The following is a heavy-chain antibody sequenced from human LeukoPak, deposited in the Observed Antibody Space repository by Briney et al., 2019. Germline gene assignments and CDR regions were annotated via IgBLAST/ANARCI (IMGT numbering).Heavy chain of an antibody. Sequence: GGSLRLSCAASGFTFSGSAMHWVRQASGKGLEWVGRIRSKANSYATAYAASVKGRFTISRDDSKNTAYLQMNSLKTEDTAVYYRLCSRGGPVYWGQETLVTVSS. CDR1: GFTFSGSA. D-gene: IGHD3-10*01. V-gene: IGHV3-73*01. J-gene: IGHJ4*02. CDR3: LCSRGGPVY. CDR2: IRSKANSYAT.